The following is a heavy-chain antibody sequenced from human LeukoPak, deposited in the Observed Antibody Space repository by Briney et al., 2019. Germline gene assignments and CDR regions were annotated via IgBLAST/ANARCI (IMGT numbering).Heavy chain of an antibody. CDR2: IYYTGTT. CDR3: ARTSRHLYTSGSASKSWPDGMDV. V-gene: IGHV4-59*01. CDR1: GGSISNYY. Sequence: NPSETLSLTCTVSGGSISNYYWTWIRQPPGKGLEWIGYIYYTGTTAYNSSLKSRVTISVDMSENQFSLKLNSVTDADTAIYYCARTSRHLYTSGSASKSWPDGMDVWGPGTTVIVSS. D-gene: IGHD3-10*01. J-gene: IGHJ6*02.